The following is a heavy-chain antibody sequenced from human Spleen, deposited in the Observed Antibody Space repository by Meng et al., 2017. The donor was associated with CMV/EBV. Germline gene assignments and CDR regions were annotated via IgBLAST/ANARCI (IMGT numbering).Heavy chain of an antibody. CDR3: VTALPTALGAFHI. J-gene: IGHJ3*02. Sequence: GGSLRLSCAASGLTVSNNYMGWVRQAPGKGLEWVSVIFIVGTTHNIDSVKGRFAISRDNSKNTLNLQMNSLRAEDTAIYYCVTALPTALGAFHIWGQGTMVTV. D-gene: IGHD2-2*01. CDR1: GLTVSNNY. V-gene: IGHV3-53*01. CDR2: IFIVGTT.